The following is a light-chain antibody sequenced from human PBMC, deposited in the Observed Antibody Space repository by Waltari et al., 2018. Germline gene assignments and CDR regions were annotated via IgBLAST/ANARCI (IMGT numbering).Light chain of an antibody. Sequence: SGRASQVVSSSYLAWYQQKPGQAPRLLSYGASSRATGIPDRFSGSGSGTDFTLTISRLEPEDFAVYYCQQYGSSPRTFGQGTKVEIK. CDR3: QQYGSSPRT. CDR1: QVVSSSY. V-gene: IGKV3-20*01. J-gene: IGKJ1*01. CDR2: GAS.